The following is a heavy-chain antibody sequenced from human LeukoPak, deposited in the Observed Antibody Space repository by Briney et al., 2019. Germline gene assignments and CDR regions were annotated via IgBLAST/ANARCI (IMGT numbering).Heavy chain of an antibody. J-gene: IGHJ4*02. V-gene: IGHV3-49*04. CDR2: IRSRTDGGTT. D-gene: IGHD2-8*01. Sequence: GRSLTLSCTASGFKFGDYAMSWVRQAPGEGLGWVGFIRSRTDGGTTEYAASVKGRFTISRDDSKSIVYLQMNSLKIEDTAVYYCTNGPSKFDYWGQGTRVTVSS. CDR1: GFKFGDYA. CDR3: TNGPSKFDY.